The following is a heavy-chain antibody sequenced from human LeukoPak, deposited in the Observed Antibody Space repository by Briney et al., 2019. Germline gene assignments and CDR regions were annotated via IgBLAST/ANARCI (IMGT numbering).Heavy chain of an antibody. J-gene: IGHJ6*02. CDR1: GGTFSSYA. Sequence: SVKVSCKASGGTFSSYAISWVRQAPGQGLEWMGRIIPIFGIANHAQKFQGRVTITADKSTSTAYMELSSLRSEDTAVYYCARDQGAVAGGYYYYGMDVWGQGTTVTVSS. CDR2: IIPIFGIA. V-gene: IGHV1-69*04. D-gene: IGHD6-19*01. CDR3: ARDQGAVAGGYYYYGMDV.